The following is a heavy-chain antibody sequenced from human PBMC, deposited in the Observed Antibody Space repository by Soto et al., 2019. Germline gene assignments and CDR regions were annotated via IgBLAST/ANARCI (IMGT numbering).Heavy chain of an antibody. V-gene: IGHV3-23*01. Sequence: GGSLRLSCAASGFTFSSYAMSWVRQAPGKGLEWVSAISGSGGSPYYADSVKGRFTISRDNSKNTLFLQINSLRAEDTALYYWAKDHFMVTTFSDYWGQGTLVTVSS. CDR1: GFTFSSYA. CDR2: ISGSGGSP. J-gene: IGHJ4*02. CDR3: AKDHFMVTTFSDY. D-gene: IGHD4-17*01.